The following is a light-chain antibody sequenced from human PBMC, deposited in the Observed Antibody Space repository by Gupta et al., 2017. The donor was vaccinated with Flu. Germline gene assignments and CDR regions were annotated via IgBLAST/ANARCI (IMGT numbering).Light chain of an antibody. Sequence: DIQMTQCPSSLSASVGDRVTITCRASQSISSYLNWYQQKPGKAPKLLIYAASSLQSGVPSRFSGSGSGKDFTLTISSLQPEDFATYYCKQSYSTSWTFGQGTKGEIK. J-gene: IGKJ1*01. CDR1: QSISSY. CDR2: AAS. CDR3: KQSYSTSWT. V-gene: IGKV1-39*01.